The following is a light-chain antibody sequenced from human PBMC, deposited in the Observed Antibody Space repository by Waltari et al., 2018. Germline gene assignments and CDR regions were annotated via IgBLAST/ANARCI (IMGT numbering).Light chain of an antibody. CDR2: AAS. V-gene: IGKV1-39*01. CDR1: QRISSY. Sequence: DIQMTQSPSSLSASVGDRVTITCRASQRISSYLNWYQQKPGKAPKLLIYAASSLHRGVPSRFSGSGSGTDFTLTISSLQPEDFATYYCQQSYSTPLTFGGGTKVEIK. CDR3: QQSYSTPLT. J-gene: IGKJ4*02.